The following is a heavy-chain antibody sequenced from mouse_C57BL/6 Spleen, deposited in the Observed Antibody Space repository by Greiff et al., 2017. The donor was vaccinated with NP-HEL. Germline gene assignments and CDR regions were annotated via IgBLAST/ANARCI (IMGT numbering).Heavy chain of an antibody. J-gene: IGHJ2*01. V-gene: IGHV1-64*01. CDR1: GYTFTSYW. CDR3: ARGEWLRSPFDY. Sequence: QVQLQQPGAELVKPGASVKLSCKASGYTFTSYWMHWVKQRPGQGLEWIGMIHPNSGSTNYTEKFKSKATLTVDKSSSTAYMQLSSLTSEDSAVDYCARGEWLRSPFDYWGQGTTLTVSS. CDR2: IHPNSGST. D-gene: IGHD1-1*01.